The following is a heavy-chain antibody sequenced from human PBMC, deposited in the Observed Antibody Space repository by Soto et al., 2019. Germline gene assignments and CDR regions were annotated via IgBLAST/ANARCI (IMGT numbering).Heavy chain of an antibody. CDR1: GFSFSSKA. D-gene: IGHD6-13*01. CDR3: VKGSASGWFPN. Sequence: EVHLLESGGGLVKPGGSLELSCVASGFSFSSKAMSWVRQAPGKGLEWISAVTASSDSTHYADSVKGRFTISRDDSRNTVHLQMNSLRAEDTALYYCVKGSASGWFPNWGQGTLVTVSS. V-gene: IGHV3-23*01. J-gene: IGHJ4*02. CDR2: VTASSDST.